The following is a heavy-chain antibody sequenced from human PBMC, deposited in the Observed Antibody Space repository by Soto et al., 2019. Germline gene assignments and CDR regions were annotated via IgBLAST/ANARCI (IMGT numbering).Heavy chain of an antibody. CDR1: GFTFSSYS. CDR2: ISSSSSYI. Sequence: EVQLVESGGGLVKPGGSLRLSCAASGFTFSSYSMNWVRQAPGKGLEWVSSISSSSSYIYYADSVKGRFTISRDNAKNSLYRQMNGLRAEDTVVYYWARIQLGYDAFDIWGQGTMVTVSS. CDR3: ARIQLGYDAFDI. V-gene: IGHV3-21*01. D-gene: IGHD6-6*01. J-gene: IGHJ3*02.